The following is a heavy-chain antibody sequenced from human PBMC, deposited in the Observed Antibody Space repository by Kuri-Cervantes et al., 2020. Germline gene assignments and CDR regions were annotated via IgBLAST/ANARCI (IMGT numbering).Heavy chain of an antibody. D-gene: IGHD6-13*01. J-gene: IGHJ3*02. CDR3: ARRAPGLRAYSSSPYAFDI. V-gene: IGHV3-30*03. CDR2: ISYDGSNK. Sequence: GESLKISCAASGFTFSSYGMHWVRQAPGKGLEWVAVISYDGSNKYYADSVKGRFTISRDNAKNSLYLQMNSLRAEDTAVYYCARRAPGLRAYSSSPYAFDIWGQGTMVTVSS. CDR1: GFTFSSYG.